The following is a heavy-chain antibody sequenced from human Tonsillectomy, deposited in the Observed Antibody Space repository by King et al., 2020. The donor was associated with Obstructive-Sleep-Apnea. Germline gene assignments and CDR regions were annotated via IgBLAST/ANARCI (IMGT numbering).Heavy chain of an antibody. Sequence: VQLMESGGGLVQPGRSLRLSCAASGFTFDDYAMHWVRQAPGKGLEWVSGISWNSGSIGYVDSVKGRFTISRDNAKNSLYLQMNSLRAEDTALYYCAKDVVVAASYAFDIWGQGTMVTVSS. D-gene: IGHD2-15*01. V-gene: IGHV3-9*01. J-gene: IGHJ3*02. CDR1: GFTFDDYA. CDR2: ISWNSGSI. CDR3: AKDVVVAASYAFDI.